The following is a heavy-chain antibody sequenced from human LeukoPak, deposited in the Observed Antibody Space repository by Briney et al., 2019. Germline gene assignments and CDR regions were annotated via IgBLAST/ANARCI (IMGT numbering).Heavy chain of an antibody. J-gene: IGHJ4*02. D-gene: IGHD2-15*01. CDR3: AREDIVVGGYFDY. Sequence: PGRSLRLSCPASGFTFSSYGMHWLRQAPGKGLEWVAVIWYNGSNKYYADSVKSRITISRDNSKKTLYLQMNSLRAEDTAVYYCAREDIVVGGYFDYWGQGTLVSVSS. V-gene: IGHV3-33*01. CDR1: GFTFSSYG. CDR2: IWYNGSNK.